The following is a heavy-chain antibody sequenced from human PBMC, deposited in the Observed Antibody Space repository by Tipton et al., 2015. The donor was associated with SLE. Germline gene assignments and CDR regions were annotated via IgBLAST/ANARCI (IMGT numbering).Heavy chain of an antibody. CDR3: ARHLPESAGSYYYYGMDV. V-gene: IGHV4-59*05. D-gene: IGHD1-14*01. Sequence: PGLVKPSETLSLTCTVSGGSISSYYWSWIRQPPGKGLEWIGSMYYSGSTYKNPSLKSRVTISVDTSKNQFSLKLSSVTAADTAVYYCARHLPESAGSYYYYGMDVWGQGTTVTVSS. J-gene: IGHJ6*02. CDR2: MYYSGST. CDR1: GGSISSYY.